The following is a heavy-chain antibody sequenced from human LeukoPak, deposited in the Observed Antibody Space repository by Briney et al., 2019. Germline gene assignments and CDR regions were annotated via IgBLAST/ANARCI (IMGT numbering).Heavy chain of an antibody. D-gene: IGHD5-12*01. V-gene: IGHV1-2*02. CDR1: GYTFTGYY. CDR3: ARDSGYDSPYYYMDV. J-gene: IGHJ6*03. Sequence: ASVKVSCKASGYTFTGYYMYWVRQAPGQGLEWMGWINPNSGGTNYAQKFQGRVTMTRDTSISTAYMELSRVRSDDTAVYYCARDSGYDSPYYYMDVWGDGTTVTISS. CDR2: INPNSGGT.